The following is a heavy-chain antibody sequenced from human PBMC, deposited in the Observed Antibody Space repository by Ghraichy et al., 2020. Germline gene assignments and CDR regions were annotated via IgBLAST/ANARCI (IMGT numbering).Heavy chain of an antibody. V-gene: IGHV4-59*01. J-gene: IGHJ4*02. D-gene: IGHD1-26*01. Sequence: SQTLSLTCTVSGGSISSYYWSWFRQPPGKGLEWIGYIYYSGSTNYNPSLKSRVTISVDTSKNQFSLKLSSVTAADTAVYYCARDGGELLFHYDYWGPGSLAPVS. CDR1: GGSISSYY. CDR3: ARDGGELLFHYDY. CDR2: IYYSGST.